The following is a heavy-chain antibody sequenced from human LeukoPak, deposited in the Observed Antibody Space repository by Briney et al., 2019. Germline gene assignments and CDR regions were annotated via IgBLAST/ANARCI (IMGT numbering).Heavy chain of an antibody. Sequence: PGGSLRLSCAASGFTFSSYAMHWVRQAPGKGLEWVAVISYAGSNKYYADSVKGRFTISRDNSKNTLYLQMNSLRAEDTAVYYCARIGVATITDFDYWGQGTLVTVSS. CDR2: ISYAGSNK. CDR1: GFTFSSYA. D-gene: IGHD5-12*01. V-gene: IGHV3-30*01. CDR3: ARIGVATITDFDY. J-gene: IGHJ4*02.